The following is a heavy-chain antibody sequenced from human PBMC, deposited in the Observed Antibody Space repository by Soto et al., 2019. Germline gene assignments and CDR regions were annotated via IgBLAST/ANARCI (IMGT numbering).Heavy chain of an antibody. D-gene: IGHD6-6*01. Sequence: GGSLRLSCVASGFTFSDYAMSWVRQAPGKGLQWVSAIRDSGDYTYYADSVKGRFTISRDDSTNTLYLQMNSLRAEDTAVYYCAKDRTVAARNFDYWGQGTLVTVSS. CDR1: GFTFSDYA. CDR3: AKDRTVAARNFDY. CDR2: IRDSGDYT. V-gene: IGHV3-23*01. J-gene: IGHJ4*02.